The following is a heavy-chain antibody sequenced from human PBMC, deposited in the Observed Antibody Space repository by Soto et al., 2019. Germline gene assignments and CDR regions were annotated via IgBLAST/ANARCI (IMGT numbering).Heavy chain of an antibody. V-gene: IGHV5-51*01. CDR3: AGQQRDCSSTSCYAGWFDP. J-gene: IGHJ5*02. CDR1: GYSFTSYW. D-gene: IGHD2-2*01. Sequence: PGESMKISCKCSGYSFTSYWIGWVRQMPGKGLEWMGIIYPGDSDTRYSPSFQGQVTISADKSISTAYLQWSSLKASDTAMYYCAGQQRDCSSTSCYAGWFDPWGQGTLVTVSS. CDR2: IYPGDSDT.